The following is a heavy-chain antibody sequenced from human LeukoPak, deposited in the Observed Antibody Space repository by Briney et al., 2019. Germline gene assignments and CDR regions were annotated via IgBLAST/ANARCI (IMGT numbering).Heavy chain of an antibody. D-gene: IGHD3-3*01. J-gene: IGHJ4*02. Sequence: GGSLRLSCLASGFSFSNYGMHWVRQAPGKGLEWVAVIWFDGTNEDYSDSVKGRFTISRDNSKNTLYLQMNNLRVEDTAVYYCAKETRFWSGIWNFDCWGQGTLVTVSS. CDR1: GFSFSNYG. CDR2: IWFDGTNE. CDR3: AKETRFWSGIWNFDC. V-gene: IGHV3-33*06.